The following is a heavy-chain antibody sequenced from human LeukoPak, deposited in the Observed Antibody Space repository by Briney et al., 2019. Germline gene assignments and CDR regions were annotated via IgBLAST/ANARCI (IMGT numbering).Heavy chain of an antibody. Sequence: SQTLSLTCTVSGGSISSGDYYWSWIRQPPGKGLEWIGYIYYSESTYYNPSLKSRVTISVDTSKNQFSLKLSSVTAADTAVYYCARGSFVAAAGSRFDYWGQGTLVTVSS. CDR1: GGSISSGDYY. CDR2: IYYSEST. D-gene: IGHD6-13*01. V-gene: IGHV4-30-4*01. J-gene: IGHJ4*02. CDR3: ARGSFVAAAGSRFDY.